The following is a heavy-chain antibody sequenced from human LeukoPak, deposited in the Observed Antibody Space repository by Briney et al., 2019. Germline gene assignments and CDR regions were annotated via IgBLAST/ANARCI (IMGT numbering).Heavy chain of an antibody. CDR1: GFTVTTNY. J-gene: IGHJ4*02. CDR3: AKDGSPVEWELPTPYFDY. CDR2: ISGSGGST. V-gene: IGHV3-23*01. Sequence: GGSLRLSCAASGFTVTTNYMSWVRQAPGKGLEWVSAISGSGGSTYYADSVKGRFTISRDNSKNTLYLQMNSLRAEDTAVYYCAKDGSPVEWELPTPYFDYWGQGTLVTVSS. D-gene: IGHD1-26*01.